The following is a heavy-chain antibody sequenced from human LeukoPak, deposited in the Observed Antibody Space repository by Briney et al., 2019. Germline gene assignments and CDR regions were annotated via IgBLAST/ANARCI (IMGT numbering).Heavy chain of an antibody. D-gene: IGHD2-21*02. CDR2: MYYSGST. CDR3: VRQVTAIDY. CDR1: GGSFSGYY. Sequence: SETLSLTCAVYGGSFSGYYWGWIRQPPGEGLEWIGSMYYSGSTYYNPSLKSRVTISVDTSKKQFSLKLNSVTAADTAVYYCVRQVTAIDYWGQGTLVTVSS. V-gene: IGHV4-39*01. J-gene: IGHJ4*02.